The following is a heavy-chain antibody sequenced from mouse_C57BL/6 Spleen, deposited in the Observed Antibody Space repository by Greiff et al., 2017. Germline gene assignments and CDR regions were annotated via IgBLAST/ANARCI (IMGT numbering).Heavy chain of an antibody. CDR1: GYAFSSSW. Sequence: QVQLQQSGPELVKPGASVTISCKASGYAFSSSWMNWVKQRPGKGLEWIGRIYPGDGDTNYNGKFKGKATLTADKSSSTAYMQLSSLTSEDSAVYFCARDYSNQYYFDYWGQGTTLTVSS. J-gene: IGHJ2*01. V-gene: IGHV1-82*01. CDR3: ARDYSNQYYFDY. CDR2: IYPGDGDT. D-gene: IGHD2-5*01.